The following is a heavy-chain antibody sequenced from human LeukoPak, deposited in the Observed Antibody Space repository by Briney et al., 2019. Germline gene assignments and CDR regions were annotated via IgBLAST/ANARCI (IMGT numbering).Heavy chain of an antibody. Sequence: GGSLRLSCAASGFTFSSYAMHWVHQAPGKGLEWVAVISYDGSNKYYADSVKGRFTISRDNSKNTLYLQMNSLRAEDTAVYYCARDDPYGDYIDYWGQGTLVTVSS. V-gene: IGHV3-30*04. J-gene: IGHJ4*02. D-gene: IGHD4-17*01. CDR1: GFTFSSYA. CDR3: ARDDPYGDYIDY. CDR2: ISYDGSNK.